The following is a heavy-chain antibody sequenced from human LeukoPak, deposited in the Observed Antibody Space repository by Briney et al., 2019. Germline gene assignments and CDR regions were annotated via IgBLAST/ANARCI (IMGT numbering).Heavy chain of an antibody. CDR1: GFTFSSIA. J-gene: IGHJ4*02. V-gene: IGHV3-23*01. D-gene: IGHD1-26*01. CDR3: AKDLGRCRNNFFDY. Sequence: GGSLRLSCAASGFTFSSIAMSWVPQAPDKGLEWVSTISGSGGGTYYADSVKGRFTISRDDSKNTLYLQMNSLRADDTAVYYRAKDLGRCRNNFFDYWGQGNLVTVSS. CDR2: ISGSGGGT.